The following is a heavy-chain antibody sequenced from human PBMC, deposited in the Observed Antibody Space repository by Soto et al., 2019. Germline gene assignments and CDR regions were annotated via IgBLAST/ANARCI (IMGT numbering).Heavy chain of an antibody. J-gene: IGHJ4*02. CDR2: IRDSDSGGST. V-gene: IGHV3-23*01. CDR1: GFTFSNSA. D-gene: IGHD2-21*01. CDR3: AKVRVGIDVDFDY. Sequence: EVQLLESGGGLVQPGGSLRLSCAASGFTFSNSAMNWVRQAPAKGLEWVSTIRDSDSGGSTFYADPVKGRFTISRDDSKNTLYLQLSCLRAEDTAMYYCAKVRVGIDVDFDYWGQGALVTVSS.